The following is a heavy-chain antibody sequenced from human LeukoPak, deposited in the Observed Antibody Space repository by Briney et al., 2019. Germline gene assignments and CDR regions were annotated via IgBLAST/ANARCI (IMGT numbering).Heavy chain of an antibody. D-gene: IGHD6-13*01. V-gene: IGHV4-31*03. CDR3: ARAGIAAAGPNFDY. J-gene: IGHJ4*02. CDR1: GGSISSGGYY. Sequence: SQTLSLTCTVSGGSISSGGYYWSWIRQHPGQGLEWIGYIYYSGSTYYNPSLKSRVTISVDTSKNQFSLKLSSVTAADTAVYYCARAGIAAAGPNFDYWGQGTLVTVSS. CDR2: IYYSGST.